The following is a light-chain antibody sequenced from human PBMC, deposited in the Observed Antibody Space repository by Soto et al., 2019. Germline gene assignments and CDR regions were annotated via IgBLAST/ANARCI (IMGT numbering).Light chain of an antibody. J-gene: IGKJ4*01. CDR1: ESISFF. V-gene: IGKV1-39*01. Sequence: DIPVTECPSCMCGAXGGRVTGNCRTNESISFFLNWYQQKPAKAPKLXXYAGSTLQSGGPSRLLGRRLVTDSPLTISSLHPEHFATYYGPPSYSAPLTFGGGTKVDIK. CDR3: PPSYSAPLT. CDR2: AGS.